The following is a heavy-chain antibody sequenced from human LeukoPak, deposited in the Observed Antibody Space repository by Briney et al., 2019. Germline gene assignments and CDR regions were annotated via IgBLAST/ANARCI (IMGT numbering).Heavy chain of an antibody. CDR1: GGSISSYY. V-gene: IGHV4-59*01. D-gene: IGHD5-18*01. Sequence: PSETLSLTCTVSGGSISSYYWSWIRQPPGKGLVWIGYIYYSGSTNYNPSLKSRVNISVDTSKNQFSLKLSSVTAADTAVYYCARTTEGGYTYDYFYYYYMDVWGKGTTVTISS. CDR2: IYYSGST. J-gene: IGHJ6*03. CDR3: ARTTEGGYTYDYFYYYYMDV.